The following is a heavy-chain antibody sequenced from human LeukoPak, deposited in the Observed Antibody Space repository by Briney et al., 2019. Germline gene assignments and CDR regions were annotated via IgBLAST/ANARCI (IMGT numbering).Heavy chain of an antibody. J-gene: IGHJ1*01. CDR2: ISGYNGYT. CDR3: ARDKAVTTELTQYFHH. CDR1: GYTFTNYG. D-gene: IGHD4-11*01. V-gene: IGHV1-18*01. Sequence: ASVKVSCKASGYTFTNYGVSWVRQAPGQGLEWMGWISGYNGYTNYAQKFQFRVTMTTDTSTSTAYMELRSLTSDDTAVYYCARDKAVTTELTQYFHHWGQGTLVAVSS.